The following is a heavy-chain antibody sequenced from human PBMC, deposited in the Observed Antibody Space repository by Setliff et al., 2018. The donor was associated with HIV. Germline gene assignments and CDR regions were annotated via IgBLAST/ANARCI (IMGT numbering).Heavy chain of an antibody. V-gene: IGHV4-59*08. CDR2: IYYSGST. CDR3: ARQXVFLILLKSYGYFDY. J-gene: IGHJ4*02. Sequence: SETLSLTCTVSGGSIRGEYGCGVRQPPGKGLGWIGYIYYSGSTYYNPSLQSRVPISVDRSQNQFSLRLMSCPATDTAVYSCARQXVFLILLKSYGYFDYWGQGSLVTVSS. D-gene: IGHD3-16*01. CDR1: GGSIRGEY.